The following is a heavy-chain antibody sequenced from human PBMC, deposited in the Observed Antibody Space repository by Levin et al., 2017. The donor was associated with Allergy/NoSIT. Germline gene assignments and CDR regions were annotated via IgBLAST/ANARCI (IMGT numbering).Heavy chain of an antibody. CDR3: ARTLERGSKDY. V-gene: IGHV4-59*08. CDR2: VHYSGTT. Sequence: SETLSLTCTVSGGSISSNYWSWIRQPPGKGLEWIAYVHYSGTTNHNPSLKSRVTISMDTSKNQFSLRLNSVTAADTAIYYCARTLERGSKDYWGQGTLVTVSS. D-gene: IGHD5-24*01. J-gene: IGHJ4*02. CDR1: GGSISSNY.